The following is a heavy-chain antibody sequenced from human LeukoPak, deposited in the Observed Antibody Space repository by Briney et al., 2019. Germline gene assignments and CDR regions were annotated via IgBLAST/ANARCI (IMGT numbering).Heavy chain of an antibody. CDR2: IIPIFGTA. V-gene: IGHV1-69*13. J-gene: IGHJ5*02. CDR1: GGTFSSYA. CDR3: ATLGSPPGYSSGWPDSS. D-gene: IGHD6-19*01. Sequence: GASVKVSCKASGGTFSSYAISWVRQAPGQGLEWMGGIIPIFGTANYAQKFQGRVTITADESTSTAYMELSSLRSEDTAVYYCATLGSPPGYSSGWPDSSWGQGTLVTVSS.